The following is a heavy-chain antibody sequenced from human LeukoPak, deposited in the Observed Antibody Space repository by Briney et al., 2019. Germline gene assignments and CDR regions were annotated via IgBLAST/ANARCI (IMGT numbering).Heavy chain of an antibody. Sequence: ASVKVSCKASGYTFTGYYMHWVRQAPGQGLEWMGWTNPNSGGTNYAQKFQGRVTMTRDTSISTAYMELSRLRSDDTAVYYCAREVVVVPAASYYFDYWGQGTLVTVSS. V-gene: IGHV1-2*02. J-gene: IGHJ4*02. D-gene: IGHD2-2*01. CDR1: GYTFTGYY. CDR3: AREVVVVPAASYYFDY. CDR2: TNPNSGGT.